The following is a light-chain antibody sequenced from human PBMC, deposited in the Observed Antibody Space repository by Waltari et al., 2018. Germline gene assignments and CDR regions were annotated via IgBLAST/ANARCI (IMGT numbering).Light chain of an antibody. V-gene: IGKV3-20*01. CDR2: RAS. Sequence: EIVLTQSPGTAPLSPGERATPSCRASQSVGSSSLAWYQQKPGQAPRLVIYRASRRAPGIPDRFSGSGSGTDFSLTISRLEPEDFAVYYCQQHGTLPATFGQGTKVEIK. J-gene: IGKJ1*01. CDR1: QSVGSSS. CDR3: QQHGTLPAT.